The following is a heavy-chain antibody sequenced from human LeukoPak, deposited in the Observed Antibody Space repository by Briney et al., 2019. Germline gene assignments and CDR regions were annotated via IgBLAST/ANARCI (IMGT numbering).Heavy chain of an antibody. V-gene: IGHV1-69*13. CDR3: ARERRARAYDI. J-gene: IGHJ3*02. CDR2: IIPIFGTA. Sequence: ASVKVSCKASGGTFSSYAISWVREAPGQGLEWMGGIIPIFGTANYAQKFQGRVTITADESTSTAYMELSSLRSEDTAVYYCARERRARAYDIWGQGTMVTVSS. CDR1: GGTFSSYA.